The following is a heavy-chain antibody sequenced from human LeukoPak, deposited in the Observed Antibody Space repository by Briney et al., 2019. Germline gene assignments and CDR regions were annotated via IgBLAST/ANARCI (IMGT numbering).Heavy chain of an antibody. Sequence: PSETLSLTCAVSGGSISSSNWWSWVRQPPGKGLEWIGEIYHSGSTNYNPSLKSRVTISVDKSKNQFSLKLSSVTAADTAVYYCASRRGSRGYERHWGQGTLVTVSS. CDR3: ASRRGSRGYERH. CDR2: IYHSGST. V-gene: IGHV4-4*02. CDR1: GGSISSSNW. J-gene: IGHJ4*02. D-gene: IGHD3-22*01.